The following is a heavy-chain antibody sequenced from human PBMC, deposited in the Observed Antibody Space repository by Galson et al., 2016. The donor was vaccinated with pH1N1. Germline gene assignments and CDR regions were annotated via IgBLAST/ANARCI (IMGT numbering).Heavy chain of an antibody. J-gene: IGHJ3*02. CDR1: GFTFSRYW. CDR2: IKQDGGEK. CDR3: AGDRGFLSVTTSAFHM. Sequence: SLRLSCAASGFTFSRYWMSWVRQAPGKGLEWVANIKQDGGEKNYVDSVKGRFTVHRDNAKNSLYLQMNSLRGGDTAVYYCAGDRGFLSVTTSAFHMWGQGTMGTVSP. V-gene: IGHV3-7*03. D-gene: IGHD4-17*01.